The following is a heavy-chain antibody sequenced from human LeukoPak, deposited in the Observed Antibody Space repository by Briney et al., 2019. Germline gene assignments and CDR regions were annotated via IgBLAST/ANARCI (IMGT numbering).Heavy chain of an antibody. J-gene: IGHJ6*03. Sequence: GGSLRLSCAASGFTVSSNYMSWVRQAPGKGLEWVSVIYSGGSTYYADSVKGRFTISRDNSKNTLYLQMNSLRAEDTAVYYCARDRRGIAVYYYYYMDVWGKGTTVTVSS. CDR2: IYSGGST. CDR3: ARDRRGIAVYYYYYMDV. CDR1: GFTVSSNY. D-gene: IGHD6-19*01. V-gene: IGHV3-53*01.